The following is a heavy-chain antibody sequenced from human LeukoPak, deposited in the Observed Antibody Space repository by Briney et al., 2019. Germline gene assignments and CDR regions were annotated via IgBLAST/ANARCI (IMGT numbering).Heavy chain of an antibody. CDR1: GGSVSSSTW. D-gene: IGHD3-10*01. CDR2: VYHDGGT. CDR3: ARITVVRGARFGDFDS. J-gene: IGHJ4*02. Sequence: SETLSLTCAVSGGSVSSSTWWSWVRQPPGRGLGGFGQVYHDGGTKYNPSLKSRVTILVDKSKNQFSLKLSSVTAADTAVYYCARITVVRGARFGDFDSWGQGTLVTVSS. V-gene: IGHV4-4*02.